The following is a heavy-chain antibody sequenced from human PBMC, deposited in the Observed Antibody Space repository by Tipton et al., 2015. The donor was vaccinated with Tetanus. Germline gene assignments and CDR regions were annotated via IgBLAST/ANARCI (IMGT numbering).Heavy chain of an antibody. V-gene: IGHV4-39*01. CDR1: GASMSSSSYY. Sequence: TLSLTCNVSGASMSSSSYYWDWIRQPPGKGLEWIGSIYYSGSSYYNPSLESRVTISLDTSKNRLSLKLTSVTAADTAVYYCARHLTYTYTSRYFDYWGLGTLVTVSS. CDR2: IYYSGSS. D-gene: IGHD5-18*01. CDR3: ARHLTYTYTSRYFDY. J-gene: IGHJ4*02.